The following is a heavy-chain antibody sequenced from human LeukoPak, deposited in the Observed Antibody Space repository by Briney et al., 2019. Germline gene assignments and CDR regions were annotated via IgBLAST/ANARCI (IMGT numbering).Heavy chain of an antibody. J-gene: IGHJ3*02. V-gene: IGHV3-9*01. CDR3: AKFYDYGDYGAFDI. Sequence: GGSLRLSCAASGFTFDDYAMHWVRQAPGKGLEWVSGISWNSGSIGYADSVKGRFTISRDNAKNSLYLQMNSLRAEDTAVYYCAKFYDYGDYGAFDIWGQGTMVTVSS. CDR2: ISWNSGSI. CDR1: GFTFDDYA. D-gene: IGHD4-17*01.